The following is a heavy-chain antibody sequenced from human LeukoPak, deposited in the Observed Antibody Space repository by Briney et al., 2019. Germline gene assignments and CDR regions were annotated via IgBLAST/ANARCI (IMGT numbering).Heavy chain of an antibody. Sequence: GSLRLSCAASGFIFSKAWMAWVRQAPGKGLEWVGHIKPKTDDGTTDYAAPVKGRFTISRDDSKSTLYLQMNSLNTEDTAVYFCPSALNLVLGELLGYWGQGTLVTVSS. D-gene: IGHD3-16*01. J-gene: IGHJ4*02. CDR2: IKPKTDDGTT. CDR1: GFIFSKAW. CDR3: PSALNLVLGELLGY. V-gene: IGHV3-15*01.